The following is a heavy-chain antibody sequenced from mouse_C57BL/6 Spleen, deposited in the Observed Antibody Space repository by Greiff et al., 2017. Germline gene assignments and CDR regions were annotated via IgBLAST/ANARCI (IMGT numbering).Heavy chain of an antibody. D-gene: IGHD2-2*01. CDR2: INPYNGDT. CDR3: ARGVYGYDYCDY. CDR1: GYSFTGYF. Sequence: VQLQQSGPELVKPGDSVKISCKASGYSFTGYFMNWVMQSHGKSLEWIGRINPYNGDTFYNQKFKGKATLTVDKSSSTAHMELRSLTSEDSAVYYCARGVYGYDYCDYWGQGTTLTVSS. V-gene: IGHV1-20*01. J-gene: IGHJ2*01.